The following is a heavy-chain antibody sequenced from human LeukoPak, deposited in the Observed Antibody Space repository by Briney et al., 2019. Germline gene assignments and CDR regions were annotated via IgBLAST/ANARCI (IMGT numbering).Heavy chain of an antibody. Sequence: PGGSLRLSCAASGFTFSSYAMHWVRQAPGKGLEWVAVISYDGSNKYYADSVKGRFTISRDNSKNTLYLQMNSLRAEDTAVYYCAREYCSSTSCYTSYYYYYYMDVWGKGTTVTVSS. V-gene: IGHV3-30-3*01. D-gene: IGHD2-2*02. CDR1: GFTFSSYA. CDR3: AREYCSSTSCYTSYYYYYYMDV. J-gene: IGHJ6*03. CDR2: ISYDGSNK.